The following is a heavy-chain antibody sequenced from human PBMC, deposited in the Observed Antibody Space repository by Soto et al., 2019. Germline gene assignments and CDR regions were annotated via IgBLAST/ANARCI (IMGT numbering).Heavy chain of an antibody. J-gene: IGHJ6*02. D-gene: IGHD3-22*01. CDR1: GGTFSSYG. V-gene: IGHV1-18*01. Sequence: ASVKVSCKTSGGTFSSYGISWVRQAPGQGLEWIGGIGVDSGNTNYAQKFQGRVTMTEDTSTDTAYMELSSLRSEDTAVYYCASYYDSSGYHYYYYGMDVWGQGTTVTVSS. CDR3: ASYYDSSGYHYYYYGMDV. CDR2: IGVDSGNT.